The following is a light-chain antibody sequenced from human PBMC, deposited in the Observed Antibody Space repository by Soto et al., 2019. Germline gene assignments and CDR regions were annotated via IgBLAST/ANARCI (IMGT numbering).Light chain of an antibody. Sequence: DIQMTQSPSTLSASVGDRVTITFRASQSISSWLAWYQQKPGKVPKVLIYDTSSLESGVPSRFSGSGSGTEFTLTISSLQPDDFATYYCQHYNNYPWTFGQGTKVDIK. J-gene: IGKJ1*01. CDR3: QHYNNYPWT. V-gene: IGKV1-5*01. CDR2: DTS. CDR1: QSISSW.